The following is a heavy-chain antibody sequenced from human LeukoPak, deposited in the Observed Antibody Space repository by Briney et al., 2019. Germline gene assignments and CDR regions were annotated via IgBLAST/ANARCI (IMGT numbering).Heavy chain of an antibody. CDR2: KYYSGST. CDR3: ARGRSYGFDFDS. D-gene: IGHD5-18*01. J-gene: IGHJ4*02. V-gene: IGHV4-61*01. CDR1: GVSINTCCYY. Sequence: SETLSLTCDVSGVSINTCCYYWTWIRQPPGKGLEWIGYKYYSGSTRYNSSLRSRLTISLDTSKNQFSLRLTSVTAAGTAVYYCARGRSYGFDFDSWGPGTLVIVSS.